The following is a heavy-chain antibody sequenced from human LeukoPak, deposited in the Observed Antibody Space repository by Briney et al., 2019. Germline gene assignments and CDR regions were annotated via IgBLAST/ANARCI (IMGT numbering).Heavy chain of an antibody. CDR3: ARGRAAILYWYFDL. Sequence: PSETLSLTCTVSGGSISSYYWSWIRQPAGKGLEWIGRIYTSGSTNYNPSLKSRVTMSVDTSKNQFSLKLSSVTAADTAVYYCARGRAAILYWYFDLWGRGTLVTVSS. J-gene: IGHJ2*01. CDR2: IYTSGST. V-gene: IGHV4-4*07. CDR1: GGSISSYY. D-gene: IGHD2-2*01.